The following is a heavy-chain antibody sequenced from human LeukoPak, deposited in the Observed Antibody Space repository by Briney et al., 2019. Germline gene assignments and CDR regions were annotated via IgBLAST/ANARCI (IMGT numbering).Heavy chain of an antibody. D-gene: IGHD3-16*01. CDR1: GFTFSSYV. CDR3: AKEGGVEALYYFDY. J-gene: IGHJ4*02. Sequence: GGSLRLSCAASGFTFSSYVMSWVRQAPGKGLEWVSTTSGSGGTTYYTDSVKGRFTISRDNSKNTIYLQMSSLRAEDTATYYCAKEGGVEALYYFDYWGQGTLVSVSS. CDR2: TSGSGGTT. V-gene: IGHV3-23*01.